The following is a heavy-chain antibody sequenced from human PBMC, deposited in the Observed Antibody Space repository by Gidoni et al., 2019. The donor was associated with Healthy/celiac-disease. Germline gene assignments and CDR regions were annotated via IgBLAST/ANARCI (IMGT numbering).Heavy chain of an antibody. CDR1: GGSISSSNW. CDR3: ARDNTHGPVVVVTAIRGYNWFDP. CDR2: IYHSGST. V-gene: IGHV4-4*02. D-gene: IGHD2-21*02. J-gene: IGHJ5*02. Sequence: QVQLQESGPGLVKPSGTLSLTCAVSGGSISSSNWWSWVRQPPGKGLEWIGEIYHSGSTNYNPSLKSRVTISVDKSKNQFSRKLSSVTAADTAVYYCARDNTHGPVVVVTAIRGYNWFDPWGQGTLVTVSS.